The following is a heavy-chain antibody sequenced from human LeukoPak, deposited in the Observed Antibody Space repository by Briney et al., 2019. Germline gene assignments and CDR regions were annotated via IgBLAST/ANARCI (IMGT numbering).Heavy chain of an antibody. Sequence: GGSLRLSCAASGFTFSSYSMNWVRQAPGKGLEWVSYISSSGSTIYYADSVKGRFTISRDNAKNSLYLQMNSLRAEDTAVYYCARDGIAAAGRNRRYYFDYWGQGTLVTVSS. D-gene: IGHD6-13*01. V-gene: IGHV3-48*04. CDR1: GFTFSSYS. CDR3: ARDGIAAAGRNRRYYFDY. J-gene: IGHJ4*02. CDR2: ISSSGSTI.